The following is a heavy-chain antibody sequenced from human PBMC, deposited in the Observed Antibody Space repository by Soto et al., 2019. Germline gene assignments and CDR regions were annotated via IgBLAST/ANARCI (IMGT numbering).Heavy chain of an antibody. CDR1: GYTFTSYG. V-gene: IGHV1-18*04. CDR3: ARGGLTYCSSACQSDY. CDR2: ISAYNGNT. D-gene: IGHD2-2*01. Sequence: QVQLVQSGAEVKKPGASVKVSCKASGYTFTSYGISWGRQAPGQGREWMGWISAYNGNTNYAQKLQGRVTMTTDTSTSPAYMELRNLRSDDTAVYYCARGGLTYCSSACQSDYWGQVTLVTVSS. J-gene: IGHJ4*02.